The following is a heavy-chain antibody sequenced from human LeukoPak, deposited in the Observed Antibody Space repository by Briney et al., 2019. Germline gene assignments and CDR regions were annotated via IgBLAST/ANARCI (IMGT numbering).Heavy chain of an antibody. V-gene: IGHV3-53*05. Sequence: GGSLRLSCAASGFSVNSNYMSWVRQAPGKGLEWVLVIYSGGSTYYADSVKGRFTISRDNSKNTLYPQMNSLRPEDTAVYYCAKAPHSELLLIDFWGEGPVVRVSS. CDR3: AKAPHSELLLIDF. CDR1: GFSVNSNY. D-gene: IGHD3-10*01. J-gene: IGHJ4*02. CDR2: IYSGGST.